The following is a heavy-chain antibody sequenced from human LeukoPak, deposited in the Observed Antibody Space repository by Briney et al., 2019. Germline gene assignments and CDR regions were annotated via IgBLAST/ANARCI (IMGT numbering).Heavy chain of an antibody. D-gene: IGHD1-14*01. J-gene: IGHJ4*02. CDR2: VSGDGGST. Sequence: GGSLRLSCAASGFTFSSYAMSWVRQAPGKGLEWVSAVSGDGGSTYSSESVKGRFIISRDNSRNTLFLQMNSLRAEDTAVYYCAIPTGIKVPGPDYWGQGTLVTVSS. CDR3: AIPTGIKVPGPDY. CDR1: GFTFSSYA. V-gene: IGHV3-23*01.